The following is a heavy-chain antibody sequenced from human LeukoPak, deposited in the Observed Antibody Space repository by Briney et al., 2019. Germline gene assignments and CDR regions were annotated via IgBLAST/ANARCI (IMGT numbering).Heavy chain of an antibody. CDR2: INAGNGNT. J-gene: IGHJ4*02. CDR1: GYTFTSYA. Sequence: ASVKVSCKASGYTFTSYAMHWVRQAPGQRLEWMGWINAGNGNTKYSQKFQGRVTITRDTFASTAYMELSSLRSEDTAVYYCARWAGGSGWYFFDYWGQGTLVTVSS. CDR3: ARWAGGSGWYFFDY. V-gene: IGHV1-3*01. D-gene: IGHD6-19*01.